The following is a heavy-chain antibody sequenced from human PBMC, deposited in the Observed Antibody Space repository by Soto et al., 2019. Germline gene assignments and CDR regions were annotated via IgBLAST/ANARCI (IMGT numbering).Heavy chain of an antibody. Sequence: SETLSLTCTASGGSISSSSYYWGWFRQPPGKGLEWIGSIFYSGITYYSPSLMSRVTISVDASKSQFSLHLSSVTAADTAVYFCARAPVGLDTISHFDYWGQGKLVTVSS. V-gene: IGHV4-39*01. J-gene: IGHJ4*02. D-gene: IGHD3-3*01. CDR1: GGSISSSSYY. CDR2: IFYSGIT. CDR3: ARAPVGLDTISHFDY.